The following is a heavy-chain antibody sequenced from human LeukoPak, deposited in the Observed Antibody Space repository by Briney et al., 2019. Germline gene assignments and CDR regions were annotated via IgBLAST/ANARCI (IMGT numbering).Heavy chain of an antibody. CDR2: INHSGST. Sequence: PSETLSLTCAVYGGSFSGYYWSWIRHPPGKGLEWIGEINHSGSTNYNPSLKSRVTISVDTSKTQFSLKLSSVTAADTAVYYCARSRLHPIIFDYWGQGTLVTVSS. J-gene: IGHJ4*02. V-gene: IGHV4-34*01. CDR1: GGSFSGYY. CDR3: ARSRLHPIIFDY. D-gene: IGHD5-24*01.